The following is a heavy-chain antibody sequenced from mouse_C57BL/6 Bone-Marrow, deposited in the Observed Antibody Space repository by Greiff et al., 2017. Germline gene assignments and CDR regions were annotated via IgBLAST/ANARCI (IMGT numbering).Heavy chain of an antibody. CDR2: INPSTGGT. CDR3: ARGATGLASDWYFDV. D-gene: IGHD1-1*01. CDR1: GYSFTGYY. J-gene: IGHJ1*03. Sequence: DVQLQESGPELVKPGASVKISCKASGYSFTGYYMNWVKQSPEKSLEWIGEINPSTGGTTYNQKFKAKATLTVDKSSSTAYMQLKSLTSEDSAVXYCARGATGLASDWYFDVWGTGTTVTVSS. V-gene: IGHV1-42*01.